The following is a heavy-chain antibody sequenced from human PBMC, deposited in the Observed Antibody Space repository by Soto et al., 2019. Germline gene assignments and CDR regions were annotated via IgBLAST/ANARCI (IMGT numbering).Heavy chain of an antibody. D-gene: IGHD6-13*01. V-gene: IGHV4-31*03. J-gene: IGHJ5*02. Sequence: QVQLQESGPGLVKPSQTLSLTCTVSGGSISSGGYYWSWIRQHPGTGLEWIGYIYYSGSTYYNPSLKSRVTISVDTSKNQFSLKLSSVTAADTAVYYCARDVAAAGTNWFDPWGQGTLVTVSS. CDR1: GGSISSGGYY. CDR2: IYYSGST. CDR3: ARDVAAAGTNWFDP.